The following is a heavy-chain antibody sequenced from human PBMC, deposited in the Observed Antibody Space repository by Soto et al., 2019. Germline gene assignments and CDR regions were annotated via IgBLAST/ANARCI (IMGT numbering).Heavy chain of an antibody. J-gene: IGHJ4*02. V-gene: IGHV4-39*01. CDR2: IYYSGTT. D-gene: IGHD3-10*01. CDR1: GDSISSSGYY. CDR3: GRAGKVETQRTYYFDY. Sequence: QLQLQESGPGLVKPPETLALTCTVSGDSISSSGYYWGWIRQPPGKGLEWIGSIYYSGTTYYSPSFGSRVAISVDTSRNQFSLKLSSVTAADTALYYCGRAGKVETQRTYYFDYWGQGALVTVSS.